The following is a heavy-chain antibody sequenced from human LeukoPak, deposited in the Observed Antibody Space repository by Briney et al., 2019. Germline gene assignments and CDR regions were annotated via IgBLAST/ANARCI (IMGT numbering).Heavy chain of an antibody. Sequence: AGGSLRLSCAASGFTFSNAWMSWVCQAPGKGLEWAGRIKSKTDGGTTDYAAPVKGRFTISRDDSKNTLYLQMNSLRTEDTAVYYCTTDRDIVVVVAATHGWFDPWGQGTLVTVSS. CDR2: IKSKTDGGTT. J-gene: IGHJ5*02. CDR1: GFTFSNAW. V-gene: IGHV3-15*01. CDR3: TTDRDIVVVVAATHGWFDP. D-gene: IGHD2-15*01.